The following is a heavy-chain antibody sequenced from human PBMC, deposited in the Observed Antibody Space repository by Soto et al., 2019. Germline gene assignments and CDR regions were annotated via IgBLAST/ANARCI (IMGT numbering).Heavy chain of an antibody. D-gene: IGHD2-21*02. CDR2: ISGSGGST. Sequence: AGGSLRLSCAASGFTFSSYAMSWVRQAPGKGLEWVSAISGSGGSTYYADSVKGRFTISRDNSKNTLYLQMNSLRAEDTAVYYCAREVVVTAIHSPYGMDVWGQGTTVTVSS. V-gene: IGHV3-23*01. CDR1: GFTFSSYA. CDR3: AREVVVTAIHSPYGMDV. J-gene: IGHJ6*02.